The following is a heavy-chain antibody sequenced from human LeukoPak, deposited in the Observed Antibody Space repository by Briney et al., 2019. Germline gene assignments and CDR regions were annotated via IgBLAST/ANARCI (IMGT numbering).Heavy chain of an antibody. J-gene: IGHJ4*02. V-gene: IGHV1-18*01. Sequence: ASLKGSCKASGYTFTTYSIYWVRQAPGQGLECVGWISTYNGNTNYAQKLQRRVTMTTDTSTSTAYMELRSLTSDDTAVYYCARGIYGDYWGQGTLVTVSS. CDR3: ARGIYGDY. D-gene: IGHD1-26*01. CDR2: ISTYNGNT. CDR1: GYTFTTYS.